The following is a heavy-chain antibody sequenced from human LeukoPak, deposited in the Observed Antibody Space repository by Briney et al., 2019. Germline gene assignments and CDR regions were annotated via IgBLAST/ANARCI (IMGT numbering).Heavy chain of an antibody. CDR1: RFTFSSYG. CDR3: AKGEVAAAVPFDY. CDR2: ISYDGSNK. D-gene: IGHD6-13*01. J-gene: IGHJ4*02. Sequence: GGSLRLSCAASRFTFSSYGMHWVRQAPGKGLEWVAVISYDGSNKYYADSVKGRFTISRDNTKNTLYLQMNSLRAEDTAVYYCAKGEVAAAVPFDYWGQGTLVTVSS. V-gene: IGHV3-30*18.